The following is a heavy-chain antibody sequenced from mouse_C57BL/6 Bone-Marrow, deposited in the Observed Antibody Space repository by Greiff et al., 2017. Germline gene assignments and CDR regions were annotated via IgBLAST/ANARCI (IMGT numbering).Heavy chain of an antibody. V-gene: IGHV1-59*01. CDR3: AGARWYFDV. CDR1: GYTFTSYW. D-gene: IGHD3-1*01. J-gene: IGHJ1*03. Sequence: QVQLQQPGAELVRPGTSVKLSCKASGYTFTSYWMHWVKQRPGQGLEWIGVIDPSDSYTNYNQKFKGKATLTVDTSSSTAYMQLSSLTSEDSAVCYCAGARWYFDVWGTGTTVTVSS. CDR2: IDPSDSYT.